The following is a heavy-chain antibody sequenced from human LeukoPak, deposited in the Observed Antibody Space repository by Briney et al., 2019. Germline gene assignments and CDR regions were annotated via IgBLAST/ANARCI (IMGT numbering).Heavy chain of an antibody. CDR1: GFTFSSYA. V-gene: IGHV3-23*01. Sequence: GGSLRLSCAASGFTFSSYAMSWVRQAPGKGLEWVSAISGSGGTTYHAASVKGRFTISRDNFKNTLHLQMNSLRAEDTAVYYCAKDYGDYSTSMGNFDYWGQETLVTVSS. CDR3: AKDYGDYSTSMGNFDY. J-gene: IGHJ4*02. D-gene: IGHD4-17*01. CDR2: ISGSGGTT.